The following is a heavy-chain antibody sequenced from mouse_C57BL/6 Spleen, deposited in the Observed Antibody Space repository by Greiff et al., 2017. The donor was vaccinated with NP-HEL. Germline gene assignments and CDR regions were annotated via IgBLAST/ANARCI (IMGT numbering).Heavy chain of an antibody. CDR2: ISSGGSYT. Sequence: EVQRVESGGDLVKPGGSLKLSCAASGFTFSSYGMSWVRQTPDKRLEWVATISSGGSYTYYPDSVKGRFTISRDNAKNTLYLQMSSLKSEDTAMYYCARSGDYYGSSPAWFAYWGQGTLVTVSA. CDR3: ARSGDYYGSSPAWFAY. D-gene: IGHD1-1*01. J-gene: IGHJ3*01. V-gene: IGHV5-6*01. CDR1: GFTFSSYG.